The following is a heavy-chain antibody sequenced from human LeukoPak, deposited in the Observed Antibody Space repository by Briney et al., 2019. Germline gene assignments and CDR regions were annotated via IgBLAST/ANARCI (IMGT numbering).Heavy chain of an antibody. CDR3: ARAGSHWHYVY. V-gene: IGHV3-74*01. Sequence: PGGSLRLSCAASGFAFNTYWMHWVRQAPGTGLVWVSHINGDGSSTSYADFVKGRFTISRDNAKNTLYLQMNNLRVEDTAVYYCARAGSHWHYVYWGQGTVVTVSS. J-gene: IGHJ4*02. CDR1: GFAFNTYW. D-gene: IGHD3-10*01. CDR2: INGDGSST.